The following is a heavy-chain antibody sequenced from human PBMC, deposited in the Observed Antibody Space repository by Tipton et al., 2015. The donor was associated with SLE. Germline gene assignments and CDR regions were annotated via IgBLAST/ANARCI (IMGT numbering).Heavy chain of an antibody. J-gene: IGHJ4*02. CDR3: ARDPAVAGTRCFDY. CDR1: GLTFSSYS. V-gene: IGHV3-21*01. CDR2: VSSTSSYI. D-gene: IGHD6-19*01. Sequence: SLRLSCAASGLTFSSYSMSWVRQTPGKGLEWVASVSSTSSYIYYADSVKGRFTISRDNAKNSLYLQMNSLRGEDTAVYYCARDPAVAGTRCFDYWGQGALVTVSS.